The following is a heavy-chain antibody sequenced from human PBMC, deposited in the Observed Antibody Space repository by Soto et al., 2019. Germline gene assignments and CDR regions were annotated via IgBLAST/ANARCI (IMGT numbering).Heavy chain of an antibody. J-gene: IGHJ4*02. D-gene: IGHD3-10*01. CDR2: ISAYNGNT. CDR3: ARDLGNDGFGEFLDYFDY. Sequence: ASVKVSCKASGYTFTSYGISWVRQAPGQGLEWMGWISAYNGNTNYAQKLQGRVTMTTDTSTSTAYMELRSLRSDDTAVYYCARDLGNDGFGEFLDYFDYWGQGTLVTVSS. CDR1: GYTFTSYG. V-gene: IGHV1-18*01.